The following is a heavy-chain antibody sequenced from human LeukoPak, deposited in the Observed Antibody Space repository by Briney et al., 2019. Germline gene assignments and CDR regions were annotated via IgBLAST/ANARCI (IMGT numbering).Heavy chain of an antibody. D-gene: IGHD4-17*01. J-gene: IGHJ5*02. CDR3: TKDPNDDYVCAFDP. V-gene: IGHV3-23*01. CDR1: GFSFSSFA. Sequence: GGSLRLSCAASGFSFSSFAMTWVRQAAGKGLEWISCITGGHYPTYNTDSVKGRFTISRDNSKNKLYLQLNSLRADDTAVYYCTKDPNDDYVCAFDPWGQGTLVTVSS. CDR2: ITGGHYPT.